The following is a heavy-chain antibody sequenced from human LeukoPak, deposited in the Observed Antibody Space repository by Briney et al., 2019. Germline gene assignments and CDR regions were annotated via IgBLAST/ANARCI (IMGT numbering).Heavy chain of an antibody. J-gene: IGHJ4*02. Sequence: PGGSLRLSCAASGFTFSDYGMHWVRQAPGKGLEWVAVIWYDGSNKYYADSVKGRFTISRDNSRNTLYLQMNSLRAEDTAVYYCVRELPPVVQYYFDYWGPGTLVTVFS. V-gene: IGHV3-33*01. CDR1: GFTFSDYG. D-gene: IGHD3-22*01. CDR3: VRELPPVVQYYFDY. CDR2: IWYDGSNK.